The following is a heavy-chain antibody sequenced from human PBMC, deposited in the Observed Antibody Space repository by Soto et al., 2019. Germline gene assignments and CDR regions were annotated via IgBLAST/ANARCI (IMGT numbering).Heavy chain of an antibody. D-gene: IGHD3-10*01. CDR3: VKGDGILWFGEYGMDV. CDR2: ISGSGGST. CDR1: GFTFSSYG. V-gene: IGHV3-23*01. Sequence: PGGSLRLSCAASGFTFSSYGMNWVRQAPGKGLEWVSGISGSGGSTYYADSVKGRFTMSRDNSKNTLYLHMNRLSAEDTAVYFCVKGDGILWFGEYGMDVWGQGTTVTVSS. J-gene: IGHJ6*02.